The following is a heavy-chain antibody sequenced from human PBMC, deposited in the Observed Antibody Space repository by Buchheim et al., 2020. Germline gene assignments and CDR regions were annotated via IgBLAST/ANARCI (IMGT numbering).Heavy chain of an antibody. D-gene: IGHD3-9*01. CDR1: GFTFSSYA. J-gene: IGHJ6*02. CDR3: ARTYYDILTGAASRMDV. CDR2: ISYDGSNK. Sequence: QVQLVESGGGVVQPGRSLRLSCAASGFTFSSYAMHWVRQAPGKGLEWVAVISYDGSNKYYADSVKGRFTISRDNSKNTLYLQMNSLRAEDTAVYYCARTYYDILTGAASRMDVWGQGTT. V-gene: IGHV3-30*04.